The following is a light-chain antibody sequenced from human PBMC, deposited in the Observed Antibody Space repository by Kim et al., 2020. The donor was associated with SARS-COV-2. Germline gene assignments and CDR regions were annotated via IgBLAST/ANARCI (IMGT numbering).Light chain of an antibody. Sequence: SSELTQDPAVSVALGQTVRITCQGDSLRSYYATWYQQKPGQAPILVIYGKNDRPSGIPDRFSGSGSGNTASLTITGTHAGDGADYYCNSRDNNNNVVFGGGTQQTVL. CDR3: NSRDNNNNVV. J-gene: IGLJ2*01. CDR1: SLRSYY. CDR2: GKN. V-gene: IGLV3-19*01.